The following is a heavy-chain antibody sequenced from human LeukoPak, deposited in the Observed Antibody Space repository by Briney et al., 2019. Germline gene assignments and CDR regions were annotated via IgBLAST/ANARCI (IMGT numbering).Heavy chain of an antibody. V-gene: IGHV1-2*02. J-gene: IGHJ6*03. CDR2: INPNSGGT. D-gene: IGHD3-10*01. Sequence: ASVKVSCKASGYTFTGYYMHWVRQAPGQGLEWMGWINPNSGGTNYAQKFQGRVTMTRDTSISTAYMELSRLRSDDTAVYYCPRDGFYGSGGYYYYYYMDVWGKGTTVTVSS. CDR1: GYTFTGYY. CDR3: PRDGFYGSGGYYYYYYMDV.